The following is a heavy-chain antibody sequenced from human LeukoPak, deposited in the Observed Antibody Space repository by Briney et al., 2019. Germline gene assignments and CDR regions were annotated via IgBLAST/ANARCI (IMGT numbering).Heavy chain of an antibody. CDR1: GFTFGSFA. V-gene: IGHV3-23*01. Sequence: GGSLRLSCAASGFTFGSFAMTWARQAPARGLEWVSSLRGGGETFYADSVKGRFTLSRDESKNTVYLQMNNLRVEDTAVYFCAKASWVSSADAVLWGQGTLVTVSS. CDR2: LRGGGET. D-gene: IGHD3-16*01. CDR3: AKASWVSSADAVL. J-gene: IGHJ4*02.